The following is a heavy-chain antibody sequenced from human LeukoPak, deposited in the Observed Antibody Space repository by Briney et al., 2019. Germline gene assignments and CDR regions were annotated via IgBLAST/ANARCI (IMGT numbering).Heavy chain of an antibody. CDR1: GGSFSDYY. CDR2: MSPSGSS. D-gene: IGHD3-22*01. CDR3: ARGRQDVKMILVVMAGVSYYLDV. V-gene: IGHV4-34*01. J-gene: IGHJ6*03. Sequence: PSETLSLTCAGYGGSFSDYYWTWIRQTPGKGLEWIGEMSPSGSSNYNPSLKSRVTISVDTSKNQFSLKLRSVTAADTAVYYCARGRQDVKMILVVMAGVSYYLDVWSKGTTVTVS.